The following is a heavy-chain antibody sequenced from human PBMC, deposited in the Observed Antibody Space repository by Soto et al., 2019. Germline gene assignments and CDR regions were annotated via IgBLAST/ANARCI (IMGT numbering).Heavy chain of an antibody. CDR3: ASLDLYSSRPYTGFFP. Sequence: ASVKVSCKASGYTFTGCYMHWVRQAPGQGLEWMGWINPNSGGTNYAQKFQGWVTMTRDTSISTAYMELSRLRSDDTAVYYCASLDLYSSRPYTGFFPWAQVPLAPFSS. CDR1: GYTFTGCY. D-gene: IGHD6-13*01. CDR2: INPNSGGT. V-gene: IGHV1-2*04. J-gene: IGHJ5*02.